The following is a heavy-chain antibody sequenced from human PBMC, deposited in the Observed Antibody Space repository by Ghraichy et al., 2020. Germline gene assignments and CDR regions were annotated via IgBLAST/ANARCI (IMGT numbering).Heavy chain of an antibody. CDR1: GFSLSNARMG. V-gene: IGHV2-26*01. CDR3: AGGRNIVVVPAAMPPFHYYYMDV. J-gene: IGHJ6*03. CDR2: IFSNDEK. D-gene: IGHD2-2*01. Sequence: SGPTLVKPTETLTLTCTVSGFSLSNARMGVSWIRQPPGKALEWLAHIFSNDEKSYSTSLKSRLTISKDTSKSQVVLTMTNMDPVDTATYYCAGGRNIVVVPAAMPPFHYYYMDVWGKGTTVTVSS.